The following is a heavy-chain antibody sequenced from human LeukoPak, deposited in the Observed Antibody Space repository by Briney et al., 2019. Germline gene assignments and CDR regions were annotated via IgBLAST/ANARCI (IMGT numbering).Heavy chain of an antibody. J-gene: IGHJ5*01. CDR3: VRRVGVSRINYSDT. Sequence: PGGSLRLSCAASGFTFSSFGMHWVRQAPGKGLEWVAVIWYDASNKYYADSVKGRFTISRDNSKNTLFLQMNSLRDDDTAVYYCVRRVGVSRINYSDTWGDRNLVIVSS. V-gene: IGHV3-33*01. CDR2: IWYDASNK. D-gene: IGHD1-7*01. CDR1: GFTFSSFG.